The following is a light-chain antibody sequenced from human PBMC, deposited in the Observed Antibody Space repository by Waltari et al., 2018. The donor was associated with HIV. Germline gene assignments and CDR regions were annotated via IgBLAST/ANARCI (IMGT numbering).Light chain of an antibody. CDR1: SSDDGGYDY. V-gene: IGLV2-11*01. CDR2: DVT. J-gene: IGLJ3*02. Sequence: QSALTQPHSVSGSPGQSVTSSCTGTSSDDGGYDYVSWYQQHPGKAPKFFIYDVTKRPAGVPARFSASKSGNTASLTISDLQTEDEADYYCSSFAGTYTWVFGGGTKLTVL. CDR3: SSFAGTYTWV.